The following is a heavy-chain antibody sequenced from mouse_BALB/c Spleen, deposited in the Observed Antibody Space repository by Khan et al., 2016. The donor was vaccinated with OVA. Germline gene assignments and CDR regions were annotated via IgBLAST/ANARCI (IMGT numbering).Heavy chain of an antibody. V-gene: IGHV5-6*01. CDR2: ISTGGHYT. D-gene: IGHD1-1*01. J-gene: IGHJ3*01. CDR3: TRHAYYYNSEGFAY. CDR1: GFTFSTYG. Sequence: EVELVESGGDLVKPGGSLKLSCAVSGFTFSTYGMSWVRQTPDMRLEWVATISTGGHYTYYPDSVKGRFTISRDNAMNTLYLQMSILKSEDTAIYYCTRHAYYYNSEGFAYWGQGTLVAVSA.